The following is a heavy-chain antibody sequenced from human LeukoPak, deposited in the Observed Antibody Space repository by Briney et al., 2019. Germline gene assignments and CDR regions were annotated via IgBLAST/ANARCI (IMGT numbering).Heavy chain of an antibody. CDR1: GVSFSGYQ. CDR2: INHSGST. V-gene: IGHV4-34*01. J-gene: IGHJ4*02. CDR3: ARGLAPTGDYYEGGYYYFDS. Sequence: SETLSLSCAVHGVSFSGYQWSWIRQPPGKGLEWIGQINHSGSTRYNSSLKSRVTISVGTSNNQFSLDLRSVTAADTAVYYCARGLAPTGDYYEGGYYYFDSWGQGILVTVSS. D-gene: IGHD3-10*01.